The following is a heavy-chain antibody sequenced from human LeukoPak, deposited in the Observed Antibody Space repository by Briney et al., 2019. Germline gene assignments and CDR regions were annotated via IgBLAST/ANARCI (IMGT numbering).Heavy chain of an antibody. CDR3: ARVPYCSSTSCYAGGYFDY. V-gene: IGHV3-66*01. CDR1: GFTVSSNY. J-gene: IGHJ4*02. Sequence: GGSLRLSCAASGFTVSSNYMSWVRQAPGKGLEWVSVIYSGGSTYYADSVKGRFTISRDNSKNTLYLQMNSLRAEDTAVYYCARVPYCSSTSCYAGGYFDYWGQGTLVTVSS. CDR2: IYSGGST. D-gene: IGHD2-2*01.